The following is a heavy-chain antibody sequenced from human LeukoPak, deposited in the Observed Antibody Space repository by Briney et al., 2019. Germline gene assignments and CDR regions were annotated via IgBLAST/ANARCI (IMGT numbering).Heavy chain of an antibody. Sequence: PSETLSLTCTVSGYSISSGYYWGWIRQPPGKGLEWIGSIYHSGSTYYNPSLKSRVTISVDTSKNQFSLKLSSVTAADTAVYYCARESRGSYRSVFDYWGQGTLVTVSS. J-gene: IGHJ4*02. CDR3: ARESRGSYRSVFDY. CDR2: IYHSGST. D-gene: IGHD1-26*01. CDR1: GYSISSGYY. V-gene: IGHV4-38-2*02.